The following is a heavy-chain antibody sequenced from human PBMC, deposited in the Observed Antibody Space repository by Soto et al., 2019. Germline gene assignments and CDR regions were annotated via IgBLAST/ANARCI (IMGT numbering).Heavy chain of an antibody. Sequence: ASVKVSCKASGYTFTAYYIHWVRQAPGQGLEWMGWSSPNSGGTNYAQKFQGWVTMTRDTSISTAYMELSRLRSDDTAVYYCARQGGLYGMDVWGQGTTATVSS. J-gene: IGHJ6*02. D-gene: IGHD3-16*01. CDR2: SSPNSGGT. CDR1: GYTFTAYY. V-gene: IGHV1-2*04. CDR3: ARQGGLYGMDV.